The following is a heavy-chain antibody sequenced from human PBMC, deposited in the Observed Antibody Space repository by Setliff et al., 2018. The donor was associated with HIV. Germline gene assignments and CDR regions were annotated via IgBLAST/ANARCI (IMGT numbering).Heavy chain of an antibody. V-gene: IGHV1-18*01. CDR3: ARAGYWLGYDAFDI. J-gene: IGHJ3*02. D-gene: IGHD2-15*01. Sequence: AASVKVSCKASGYTFSSFGISWVRQAPGQGLEWMGWISAYKGNTNYAQKLQGRVTMTTDTSTSTAYMELRSLRSDDTAVYYCARAGYWLGYDAFDIWGQGTMVTVSS. CDR2: ISAYKGNT. CDR1: GYTFSSFG.